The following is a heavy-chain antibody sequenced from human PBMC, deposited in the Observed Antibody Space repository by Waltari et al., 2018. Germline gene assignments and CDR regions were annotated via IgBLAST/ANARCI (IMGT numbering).Heavy chain of an antibody. V-gene: IGHV4-4*02. CDR2: VHGSGKT. J-gene: IGHJ5*02. CDR3: ARDRGRGLYLDT. CDR1: GDSLTFTHW. Sequence: QLQLQESGPGLVKPSGTLTLNCAVSGDSLTFTHWWSWVRQSPQKGLEWIGQVHGSGKTNYNPSFASRVTIALDTSNNHFSLKVTSATAADTAVYFCARDRGRGLYLDTWGPGTLVTASP. D-gene: IGHD2-15*01.